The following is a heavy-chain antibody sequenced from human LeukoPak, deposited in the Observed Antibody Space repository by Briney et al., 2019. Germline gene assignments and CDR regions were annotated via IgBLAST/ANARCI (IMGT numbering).Heavy chain of an antibody. V-gene: IGHV3-7*01. D-gene: IGHD5-12*01. CDR2: IKEDGSEE. Sequence: GGSLGLSCVASGFTFSRYWMTWVRQAPGKGLEWVANIKEDGSEENYVDSVKGRFTISRDNAKNSLYLQLNSLRVDDTAVYYCARAYTDYAEGGYWGQGTLITVSS. CDR1: GFTFSRYW. CDR3: ARAYTDYAEGGY. J-gene: IGHJ4*02.